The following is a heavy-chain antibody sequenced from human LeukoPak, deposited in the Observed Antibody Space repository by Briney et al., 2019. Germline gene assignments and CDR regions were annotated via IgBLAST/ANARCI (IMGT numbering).Heavy chain of an antibody. D-gene: IGHD3/OR15-3a*01. CDR2: IYHSGST. J-gene: IGHJ3*02. CDR3: ARGPSIEGLLDPLYGHDAFDI. Sequence: SGTLSLTCAVSGGSISSDTWWSWVRQPPGKGLEWIGEIYHSGSTNYNPSLKSRVTILVDKSKNQFSLKLSSVTAADTALYYCARGPSIEGLLDPLYGHDAFDIWGQGTMVTVSS. V-gene: IGHV4-4*02. CDR1: GGSISSDTW.